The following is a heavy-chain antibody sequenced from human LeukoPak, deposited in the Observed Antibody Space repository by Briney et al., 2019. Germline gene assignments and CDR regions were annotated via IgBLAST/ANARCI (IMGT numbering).Heavy chain of an antibody. J-gene: IGHJ1*01. CDR3: AKDSSGYYTEYFQH. CDR1: GFTFSSYA. D-gene: IGHD6-19*01. CDR2: ISGSGGST. V-gene: IGHV3-23*01. Sequence: PGGSLRLPCAASGFTFSSYAMSWVRQAPGKGLDWVSAISGSGGSTYYADSVKGRFTISRDNSKNTLYLQMNSLRAEDTAVYYCAKDSSGYYTEYFQHWGQGTLVTVSS.